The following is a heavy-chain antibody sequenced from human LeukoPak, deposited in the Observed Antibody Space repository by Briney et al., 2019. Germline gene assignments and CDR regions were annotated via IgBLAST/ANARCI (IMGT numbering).Heavy chain of an antibody. CDR2: INPNGGST. V-gene: IGHV1-46*01. CDR3: ATGEAATTTGYFDY. J-gene: IGHJ4*02. CDR1: RHTFSGYY. Sequence: ASVKLSCTTSRHTFSGYYFHWVREAPGQGLEWMGIINPNGGSTTYSRKFQDRIILTRDTSTYTIYMDLSNPGSEDTAIYYCATGEAATTTGYFDYWGQGALVTVSS. D-gene: IGHD4-17*01.